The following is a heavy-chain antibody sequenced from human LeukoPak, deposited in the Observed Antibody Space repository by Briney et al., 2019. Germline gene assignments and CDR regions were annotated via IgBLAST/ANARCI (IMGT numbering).Heavy chain of an antibody. J-gene: IGHJ4*02. CDR1: GSTFTGYY. Sequence: ASVKVSCKASGSTFTGYYMHWVRQAPGQGLEWMGWINPNSGGTNYAQKFQGRVTMTRDTSISTAYMELSRLRSDDTAVYYCARVPQRITMVRGVMDYWGQGTLVTVSS. CDR2: INPNSGGT. CDR3: ARVPQRITMVRGVMDY. V-gene: IGHV1-2*02. D-gene: IGHD3-10*01.